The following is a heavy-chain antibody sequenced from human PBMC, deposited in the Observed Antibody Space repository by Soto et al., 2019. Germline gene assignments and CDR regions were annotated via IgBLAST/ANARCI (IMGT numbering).Heavy chain of an antibody. CDR3: ARDGPYGSGSYVWLDP. J-gene: IGHJ5*02. CDR2: IIPIFGTA. CDR1: GGTFSSYA. D-gene: IGHD3-10*01. Sequence: ASVKVSCKASGGTFSSYAISWVRQAPGQGLEWMGGIIPIFGTANYAQKFQGRVTITADESTSTAYMELSSLRSEDTAVYYCARDGPYGSGSYVWLDPWGQGTLVTVAS. V-gene: IGHV1-69*13.